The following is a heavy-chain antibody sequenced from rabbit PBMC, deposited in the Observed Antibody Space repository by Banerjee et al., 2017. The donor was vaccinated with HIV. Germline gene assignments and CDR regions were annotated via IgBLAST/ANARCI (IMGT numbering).Heavy chain of an antibody. V-gene: IGHV1S40*01. D-gene: IGHD6-1*01. J-gene: IGHJ4*01. CDR3: ARGYTGYGYAINL. Sequence: QSLEESGGDLVKPGASLTLTCTASGFSFSSSYWLCWVRQAPGKGLEWIACINIGSGSAYYASWAKGRFTISGTSSTTVTLQMTSLTAADTATYFCARGYTGYGYAINLWGQGTLVTVS. CDR1: GFSFSSSYW. CDR2: INIGSGSA.